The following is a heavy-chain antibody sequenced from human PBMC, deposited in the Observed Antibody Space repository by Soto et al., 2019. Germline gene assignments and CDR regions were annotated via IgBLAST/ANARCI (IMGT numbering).Heavy chain of an antibody. CDR2: IGSGGDT. CDR3: TRKTPPTGMEV. CDR1: GFTLSSYD. Sequence: EVQLVESGGGLVQPGGSLRLSCAASGFTLSSYDIQWVRQATGEGLAWVSGIGSGGDTHYADSVKGRFIISREDGKNSLYLQMNNLRVGETAVYYCTRKTPPTGMEVWGQAATVTVSS. D-gene: IGHD3-9*01. V-gene: IGHV3-13*01. J-gene: IGHJ6*02.